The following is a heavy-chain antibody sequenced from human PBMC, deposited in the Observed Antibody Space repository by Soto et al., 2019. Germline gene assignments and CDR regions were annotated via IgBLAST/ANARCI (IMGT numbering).Heavy chain of an antibody. J-gene: IGHJ5*02. CDR2: ISGSGGST. V-gene: IGHV3-23*01. CDR3: EKDPESGDYYDMFDP. Sequence: GGSLRLSCAASGFTFSSYAMSWVRQAPGKGLEWVSAISGSGGSTYYADSVKGRFTISRDNSKNTLYLQMNSLRAEDTAVYYCEKDPESGDYYDMFDPWGQGTLVTVSS. CDR1: GFTFSSYA. D-gene: IGHD3-22*01.